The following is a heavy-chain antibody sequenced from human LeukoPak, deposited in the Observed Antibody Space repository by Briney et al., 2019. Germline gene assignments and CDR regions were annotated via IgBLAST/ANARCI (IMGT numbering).Heavy chain of an antibody. CDR3: PELGITRIGGV. Sequence: GGSLRLSCAAFGFTFSSYEMNWVRQAPGKGLEWVSYISSSGSTIYYADSVRGRFTISRDNAKNSLYLQMNSLRAEDTAVYYCPELGITRIGGVWGKGTPVTVSS. V-gene: IGHV3-48*03. J-gene: IGHJ6*04. CDR1: GFTFSSYE. CDR2: ISSSGSTI. D-gene: IGHD3-10*02.